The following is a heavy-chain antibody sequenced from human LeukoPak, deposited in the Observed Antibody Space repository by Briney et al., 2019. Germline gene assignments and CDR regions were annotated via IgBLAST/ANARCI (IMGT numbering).Heavy chain of an antibody. CDR2: IKTDGGST. V-gene: IGHV3-74*01. CDR1: GFSFSSYW. CDR3: AREPIYYYYMDV. Sequence: GGSLRLSCAASGFSFSSYWMHWVRQAPGKGLVWVSRIKTDGGSTSYADSVKGRFTISRDNAKNTLYLQMNSLRAEDTAVNYCAREPIYYYYMDVWGKGTTVTVSS. J-gene: IGHJ6*03.